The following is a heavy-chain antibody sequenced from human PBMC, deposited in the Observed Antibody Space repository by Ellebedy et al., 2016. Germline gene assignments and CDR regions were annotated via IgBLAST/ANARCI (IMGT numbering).Heavy chain of an antibody. J-gene: IGHJ4*02. V-gene: IGHV4-34*01. D-gene: IGHD6-6*01. Sequence: SETLSLTCAVYGGSFSGYYWSWIRQPPGKGLEWIGEINHSGSTNYNPSLKSRVTISVDTSKNQFSLKLSSVTAADTAVYYCARYRRGIAARPGGLDYWGQGTLVTVSS. CDR1: GGSFSGYY. CDR2: INHSGST. CDR3: ARYRRGIAARPGGLDY.